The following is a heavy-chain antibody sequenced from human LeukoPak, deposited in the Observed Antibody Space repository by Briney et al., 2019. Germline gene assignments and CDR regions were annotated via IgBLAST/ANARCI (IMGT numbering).Heavy chain of an antibody. V-gene: IGHV3-21*01. CDR1: GFTFSSYS. J-gene: IGHJ4*02. Sequence: GGSLRLSCAASGFTFSSYSMNWVRQAPGKGLGWVSSISSSSNYINYADSVKGRFTISRDNAENSLYLQMNSLRAEDTAVYYCARDGGSYGYWGQGTLVTVSS. D-gene: IGHD1-26*01. CDR2: ISSSSNYI. CDR3: ARDGGSYGY.